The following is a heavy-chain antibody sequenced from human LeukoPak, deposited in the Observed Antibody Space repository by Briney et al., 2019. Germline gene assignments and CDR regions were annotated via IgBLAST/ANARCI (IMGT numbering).Heavy chain of an antibody. Sequence: PGGSLRLSCAASGFTFSSYAMHWVRQAPGKGLEWVAVLWYDGSNKYYADSVKGRFTISRDNSKNTLYLQMNSLRVKDTAVYYCSRGIDGYDSIVDYWGQGTLVTVSS. CDR2: LWYDGSNK. V-gene: IGHV3-33*01. J-gene: IGHJ4*02. D-gene: IGHD5-24*01. CDR1: GFTFSSYA. CDR3: SRGIDGYDSIVDY.